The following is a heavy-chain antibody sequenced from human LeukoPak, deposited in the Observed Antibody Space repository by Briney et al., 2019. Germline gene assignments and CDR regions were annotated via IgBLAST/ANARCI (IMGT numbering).Heavy chain of an antibody. CDR3: ARQQLSQLYYFDN. D-gene: IGHD6-13*01. J-gene: IGHJ4*02. Sequence: SETLSLTCTVTGGSISSYYWSWIRQPPGKGLEWIGYIYYTGSTNYNPSLKSRVIISVDTSKNQFSLKLSSVTAADTAVYYCARQQLSQLYYFDNWGQGTLVTVSS. CDR1: GGSISSYY. V-gene: IGHV4-59*01. CDR2: IYYTGST.